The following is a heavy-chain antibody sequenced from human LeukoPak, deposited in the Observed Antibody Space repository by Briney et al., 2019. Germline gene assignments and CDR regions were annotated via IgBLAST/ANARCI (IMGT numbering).Heavy chain of an antibody. CDR1: GFIFSNYA. D-gene: IGHD3-10*01. CDR2: IYSGGST. J-gene: IGHJ4*02. Sequence: GGSLRLSCAASGFIFSNYAITWIRQAPGKGLEWVSVIYSGGSTYYADSVKGRFTISRDNSENTVYLQMSSLRAEDTAVYYCARDFSGVDYFDYWGQGTLVTVSS. CDR3: ARDFSGVDYFDY. V-gene: IGHV3-53*01.